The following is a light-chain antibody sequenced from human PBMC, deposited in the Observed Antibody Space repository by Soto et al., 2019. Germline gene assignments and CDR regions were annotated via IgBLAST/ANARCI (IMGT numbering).Light chain of an antibody. CDR2: GAS. CDR3: QQSNNWPYT. CDR1: QSVRDN. J-gene: IGKJ2*01. V-gene: IGKV3-15*01. Sequence: EIVMTHSPATLSVSPGERATLSCRASQSVRDNLAWYQQKPGQAPRLLIYGASTRATGIPARSSGSGSGTEFTLTINSLQSEDFALYFCQQSNNWPYTFGQGTKLEIK.